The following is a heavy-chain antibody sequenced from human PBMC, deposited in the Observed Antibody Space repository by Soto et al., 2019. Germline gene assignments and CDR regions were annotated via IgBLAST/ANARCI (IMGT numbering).Heavy chain of an antibody. V-gene: IGHV3-23*01. CDR2: ISGSGGST. Sequence: GGSLRLSCAASAFTFSSYAMSWVRQAPGKGLEWVSAISGSGGSTYYADSVKGRFTISRDNSKNTLYLQMNSLRAEDTAVYYCARSIQEDIVVVVAALMDVWGKGTTVTVSS. CDR1: AFTFSSYA. D-gene: IGHD2-15*01. J-gene: IGHJ6*04. CDR3: ARSIQEDIVVVVAALMDV.